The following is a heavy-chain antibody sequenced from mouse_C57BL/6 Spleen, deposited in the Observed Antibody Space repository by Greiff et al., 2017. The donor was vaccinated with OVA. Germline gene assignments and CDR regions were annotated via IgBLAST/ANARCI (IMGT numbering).Heavy chain of an antibody. D-gene: IGHD2-1*01. CDR2: IYPGDGDT. CDR3: ASRGNYDAMDY. Sequence: QLQQSGPEPVKPGASVKIFCKASGYAFSSSWMNWVKQRPGKGLEWVGRIYPGDGDTNYNGKFKGKATLTADKASSTAYMQVSSLTSEDSAVYFCASRGNYDAMDYWGQGTSVTVSS. CDR1: GYAFSSSW. V-gene: IGHV1-82*01. J-gene: IGHJ4*01.